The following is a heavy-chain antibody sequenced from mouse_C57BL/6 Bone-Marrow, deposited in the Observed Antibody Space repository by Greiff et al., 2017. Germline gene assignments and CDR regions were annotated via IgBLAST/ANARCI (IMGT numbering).Heavy chain of an antibody. CDR1: GYSITSDY. CDR2: ISYSGST. Sequence: EVQLQESGPGLAKPSQTLSLTCSVTGYSITSDYWNWIRKFPGNKLEYMGYISYSGSTYYNPSLKSRISITRDTSKNQYYLQLNSVTTEDTATYYCARESPYYYGSNWYFDVWGTGTTVTVSS. J-gene: IGHJ1*03. CDR3: ARESPYYYGSNWYFDV. D-gene: IGHD1-1*01. V-gene: IGHV3-8*01.